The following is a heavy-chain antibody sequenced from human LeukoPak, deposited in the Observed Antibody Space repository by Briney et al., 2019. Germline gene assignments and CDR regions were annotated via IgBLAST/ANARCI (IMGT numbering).Heavy chain of an antibody. CDR2: TSWDGGST. D-gene: IGHD1-1*01. V-gene: IGHV3-43D*04. CDR1: GFTFDDYA. CDR3: AKGLEREYYYYYYGMDV. Sequence: GGSLRLSCAASGFTFDDYAMHWVRQAPGKGLEWVSLTSWDGGSTYYADSVKGRFTISRDNSKNSLYLQMNSLRAEDTALYYCAKGLEREYYYYYYGMDVWGKGTTVTVSS. J-gene: IGHJ6*04.